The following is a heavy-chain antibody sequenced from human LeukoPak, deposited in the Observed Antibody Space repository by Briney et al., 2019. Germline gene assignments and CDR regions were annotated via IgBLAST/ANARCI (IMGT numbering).Heavy chain of an antibody. Sequence: PGGSLRLSCAASGFTVSSNYMSWVRQAPGKGLEWVSVIYSGGSTYYADSVKGRFTISRDNSKNTLYLQMNSLRAEDTAVYYCARADTLTHWLYFDYWGQGTLVTVSS. CDR1: GFTVSSNY. V-gene: IGHV3-66*01. D-gene: IGHD3-9*01. CDR3: ARADTLTHWLYFDY. CDR2: IYSGGST. J-gene: IGHJ4*02.